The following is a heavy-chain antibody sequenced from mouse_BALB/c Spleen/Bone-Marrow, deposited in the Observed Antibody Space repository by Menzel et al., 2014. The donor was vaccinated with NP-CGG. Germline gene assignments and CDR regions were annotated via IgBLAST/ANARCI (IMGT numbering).Heavy chain of an antibody. CDR3: ASCYYGSSLFAY. CDR2: IDPANGNT. J-gene: IGHJ3*01. V-gene: IGHV14-3*02. Sequence: VQLQQSGAELVKPGASVKLSCTASGFNIKDTYVHWVKQRPEQGLEWIGRIDPANGNTKYDPKFQGKATITADTSSNTAYLQLSSLTSEDTAVYYCASCYYGSSLFAYWGQGTLVTVSA. CDR1: GFNIKDTY. D-gene: IGHD1-1*01.